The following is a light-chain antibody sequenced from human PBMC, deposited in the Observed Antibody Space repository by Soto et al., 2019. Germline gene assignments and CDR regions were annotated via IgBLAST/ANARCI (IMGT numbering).Light chain of an antibody. Sequence: DIQMTQSPSSLSASVGDRVTITCRASQGIGIYLGWYQQKPGKAPKRLIYAASSLEGGVPSRFSGTGSGTKFTLKISSLQPEDFATYYCLQHNTYPFTFGPGTQVDIK. CDR2: AAS. CDR1: QGIGIY. J-gene: IGKJ3*01. V-gene: IGKV1-17*01. CDR3: LQHNTYPFT.